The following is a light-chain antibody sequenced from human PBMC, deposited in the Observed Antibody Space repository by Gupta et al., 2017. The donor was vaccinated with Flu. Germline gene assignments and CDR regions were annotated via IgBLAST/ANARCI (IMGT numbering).Light chain of an antibody. Sequence: DIVMTQSPDSLAVSLGERATINCKSSQSVLYSSNNKNYLAWYQQKPGQPPKLLIYWASTRESGVPERFSGSGSGTDFTLTISSLQAEDVAVYYCRQYYSTRTFGQGTKVEIK. J-gene: IGKJ1*01. CDR1: QSVLYSSNNKNY. CDR2: WAS. V-gene: IGKV4-1*01. CDR3: RQYYSTRT.